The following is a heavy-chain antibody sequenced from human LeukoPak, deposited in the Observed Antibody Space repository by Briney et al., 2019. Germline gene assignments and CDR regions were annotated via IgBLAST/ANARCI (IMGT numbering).Heavy chain of an antibody. V-gene: IGHV4-34*01. CDR2: INHSGST. J-gene: IGHJ4*02. CDR3: ARPLHCSGGSCHDY. D-gene: IGHD2-15*01. Sequence: NPSETLSLTCAVYGGSFSGYYWSWIRQPPGKGLEWIGEINHSGSTNYNPSLKSRLTISVDTSKNQFSLKLTSMTAADTAVYYCARPLHCSGGSCHDYWGQGTLVTVSS. CDR1: GGSFSGYY.